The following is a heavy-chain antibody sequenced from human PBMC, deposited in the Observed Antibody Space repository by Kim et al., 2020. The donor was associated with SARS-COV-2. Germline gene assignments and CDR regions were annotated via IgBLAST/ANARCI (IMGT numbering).Heavy chain of an antibody. CDR2: INAGNGNT. Sequence: ASVKVSCKASGYTFTSYAMHWVRQAPGQRLEWMGWINAGNGNTKYSQKFQGRVTITRDTSASTAYMELSRLRSEDTAVYYCARAGNWNYDAPHFDYWGQGTLVTVSS. CDR3: ARAGNWNYDAPHFDY. D-gene: IGHD1-7*01. CDR1: GYTFTSYA. V-gene: IGHV1-3*01. J-gene: IGHJ4*02.